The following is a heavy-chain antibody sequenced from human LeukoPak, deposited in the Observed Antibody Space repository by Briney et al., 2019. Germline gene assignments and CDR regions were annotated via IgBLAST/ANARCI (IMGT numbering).Heavy chain of an antibody. J-gene: IGHJ6*02. D-gene: IGHD3-9*01. V-gene: IGHV3-21*01. CDR1: GFTFSSYS. CDR2: ITSSSSYI. Sequence: GGSLRLSCAASGFTFSSYSMNWVRQPPGKGLEWVSSITSSSSYIYYADSVKGRFTISRDNAKNSLYLQMNSLRAEDTAVYYCARDENGYFDWLLTNQNYYYGMDVWGQGTTVTVSS. CDR3: ARDENGYFDWLLTNQNYYYGMDV.